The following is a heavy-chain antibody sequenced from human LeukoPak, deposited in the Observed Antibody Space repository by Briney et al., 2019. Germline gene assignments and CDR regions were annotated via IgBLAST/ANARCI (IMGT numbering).Heavy chain of an antibody. Sequence: GVSVKVSCKASGYTFTTYAIHWVRQAPGQRLEWMGWINAGNGNTKYSQHFQGRVTITRDTSASTAYMELNSLTSEDMAVYYCARYRGSYDYWGQGTLVTVSS. CDR1: GYTFTTYA. CDR2: INAGNGNT. D-gene: IGHD1-26*01. J-gene: IGHJ4*02. V-gene: IGHV1-3*03. CDR3: ARYRGSYDY.